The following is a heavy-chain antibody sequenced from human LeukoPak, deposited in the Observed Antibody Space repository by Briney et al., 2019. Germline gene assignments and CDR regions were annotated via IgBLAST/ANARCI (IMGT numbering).Heavy chain of an antibody. CDR2: VSPSHTTR. CDR1: GYTFRQYS. V-gene: IGHV1-18*01. D-gene: IGHD3-3*02. J-gene: IGHJ3*02. CDR3: ARDYILPLETDNGDGFAI. Sequence: ASVKVSCKASGYTFRQYSISWVRQAPGKGLEWMGWVSPSHTTRVYAQQFQGRVTMTADTNTNTASMELRSLRSDDTAVYFCARDYILPLETDNGDGFAIWGQGTVVSVSS.